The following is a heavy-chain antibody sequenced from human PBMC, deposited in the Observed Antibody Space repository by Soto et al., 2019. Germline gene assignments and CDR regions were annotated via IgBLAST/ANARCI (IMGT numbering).Heavy chain of an antibody. CDR2: IIPMSATA. D-gene: IGHD3-22*01. CDR1: GGTFSSYA. J-gene: IGHJ2*01. Sequence: QVQLVQSGAEVKKPGSSVKVSCKASGGTFSSYAISWVRQAPGQGLEWMGGIIPMSATAYYAQKFQGRVTITSDDSTSTAYMELSSLRSEVTAVFYCARGDYYDSNGYHWYFDLWGRGTLVTVSS. CDR3: ARGDYYDSNGYHWYFDL. V-gene: IGHV1-69*05.